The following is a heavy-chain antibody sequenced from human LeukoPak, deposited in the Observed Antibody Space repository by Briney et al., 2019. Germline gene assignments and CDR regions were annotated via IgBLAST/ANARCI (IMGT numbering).Heavy chain of an antibody. J-gene: IGHJ4*02. D-gene: IGHD5-12*01. Sequence: PGGSLRLSCAASGFTFSSYAMHWVRQAPGKGREGGGVISYDGSNKYYADSVKGRFTISRDNSNNPLYLQMNSLRAADTAVYYCARSGSPDYWGQGTLVTVSS. CDR2: ISYDGSNK. V-gene: IGHV3-30-3*01. CDR1: GFTFSSYA. CDR3: ARSGSPDY.